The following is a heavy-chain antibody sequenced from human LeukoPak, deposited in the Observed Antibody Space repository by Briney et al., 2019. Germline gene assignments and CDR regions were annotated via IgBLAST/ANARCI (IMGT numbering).Heavy chain of an antibody. J-gene: IGHJ2*01. Sequence: PSETLSLTCTVSGGSISSYYWSWIRQPPGKGLEWIGYIYYSGSTNYNPSLKSRVTISVDTSKNQFSLKLSSVTAADTAVYYCARVTVVVPDKYWYFDLWGRGTLVTVSS. CDR2: IYYSGST. CDR3: ARVTVVVPDKYWYFDL. CDR1: GGSISSYY. D-gene: IGHD2-2*01. V-gene: IGHV4-59*08.